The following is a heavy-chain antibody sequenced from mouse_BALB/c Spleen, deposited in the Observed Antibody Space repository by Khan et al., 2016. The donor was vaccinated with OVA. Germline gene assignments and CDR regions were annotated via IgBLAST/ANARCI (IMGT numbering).Heavy chain of an antibody. Sequence: EVELVESGGGLVQPGGSRKLSCAASGFTFNSYGMHWIRQAPEKGLEWVAYISGDSNTIHYADTVKGRFTISRDNPKNTLFLQMTSLMSEDTAMYYCATSYFYGYYFGYWGPGTTLTVS. CDR3: ATSYFYGYYFGY. V-gene: IGHV5-17*02. CDR1: GFTFNSYG. CDR2: ISGDSNTI. J-gene: IGHJ2*01. D-gene: IGHD1-1*01.